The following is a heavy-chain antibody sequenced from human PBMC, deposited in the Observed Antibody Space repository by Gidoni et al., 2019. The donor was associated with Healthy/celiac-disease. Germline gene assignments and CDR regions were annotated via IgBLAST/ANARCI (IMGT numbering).Heavy chain of an antibody. Sequence: EVQLLESGGGLVQPGGSLRLSCSAPGFTFSSYAMSWVRQAPGKGLEWVSAISGSGGSTYYADSVKGRFTISRDNSKNTLYLQMNSLRAEDTAVYYCAKASVPESNFFAFDIWGQGTMVTVSS. V-gene: IGHV3-23*01. D-gene: IGHD1-1*01. CDR2: ISGSGGST. J-gene: IGHJ3*02. CDR1: GFTFSSYA. CDR3: AKASVPESNFFAFDI.